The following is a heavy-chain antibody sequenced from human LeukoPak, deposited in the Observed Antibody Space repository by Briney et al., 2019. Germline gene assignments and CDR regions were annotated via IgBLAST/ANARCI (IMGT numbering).Heavy chain of an antibody. J-gene: IGHJ4*02. CDR3: AKEKGNYESTGLRLFDF. CDR2: ISHDGSNH. CDR1: GFTFSSYN. V-gene: IGHV3-30*18. Sequence: PGRSLRLSCAASGFTFSSYNMHWVRQTPGKGLEWVAVISHDGSNHYYTDSVKGRFTISRDNSKNTLYLQMSSLRAEDTAVYCCAKEKGNYESTGLRLFDFWGQGTLVTVSS. D-gene: IGHD3-22*01.